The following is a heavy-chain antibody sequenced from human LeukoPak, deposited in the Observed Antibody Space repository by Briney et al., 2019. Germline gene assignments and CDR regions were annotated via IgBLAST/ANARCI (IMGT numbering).Heavy chain of an antibody. J-gene: IGHJ6*02. CDR3: AKDVRVGGGGMDV. CDR1: GFTVSSNY. D-gene: IGHD1-26*01. V-gene: IGHV3-23*01. CDR2: ISGSTGST. Sequence: PGGSLRLSCAASGFTVSSNYMSWVRQAPGKGLEWVSLISGSTGSTYYADSVKGRFSISRDNSKNTVYLQMNSLRVEDTAVYYCAKDVRVGGGGMDVWGQGTPVTVSS.